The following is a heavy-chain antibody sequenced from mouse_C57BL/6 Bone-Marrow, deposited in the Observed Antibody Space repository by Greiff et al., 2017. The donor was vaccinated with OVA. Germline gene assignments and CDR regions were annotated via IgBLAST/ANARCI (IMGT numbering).Heavy chain of an antibody. J-gene: IGHJ2*01. D-gene: IGHD2-3*01. CDR3: AGGYYNYFDY. V-gene: IGHV1-82*01. CDR2: IYPGDGDT. CDR1: GYAFSSSW. Sequence: QVQLKQSGPELVKPGASVKISCKASGYAFSSSWMNWVKQRPGQGLEWIGRIYPGDGDTNYNGKFKGKATLTADKSSSTAYMQLSSLTSEDSAVYFCAGGYYNYFDYWGQGTTLTVSS.